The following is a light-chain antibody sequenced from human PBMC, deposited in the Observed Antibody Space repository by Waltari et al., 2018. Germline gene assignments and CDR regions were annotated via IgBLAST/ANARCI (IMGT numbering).Light chain of an antibody. J-gene: IGKJ2*01. CDR1: QSASTN. Sequence: ERVMTQSPATLSVSPGETATLSCRASQSASTNLAWYQQKAGQAPRLLIYDASIRATGVPARFSGSGAGTEFILTITGLQSEDFAVYYCQQYNNWLYTFGQGTKLEIK. V-gene: IGKV3-15*01. CDR2: DAS. CDR3: QQYNNWLYT.